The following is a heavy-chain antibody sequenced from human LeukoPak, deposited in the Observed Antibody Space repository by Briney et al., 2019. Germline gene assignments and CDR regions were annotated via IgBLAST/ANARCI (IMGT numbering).Heavy chain of an antibody. J-gene: IGHJ6*02. CDR2: ISAYNGNT. CDR3: ARDQAYYDFWSGYLGTTLGDYYYYGMDV. Sequence: ASVKVSCKASGYTFTSYGINWVRQAPGQGLEWMGWISAYNGNTNYAQKLQGRVTMTTDTSTSTAYMELRSLRSDDTAVYYCARDQAYYDFWSGYLGTTLGDYYYYGMDVWGQGTTVTVSS. CDR1: GYTFTSYG. D-gene: IGHD3-3*01. V-gene: IGHV1-18*01.